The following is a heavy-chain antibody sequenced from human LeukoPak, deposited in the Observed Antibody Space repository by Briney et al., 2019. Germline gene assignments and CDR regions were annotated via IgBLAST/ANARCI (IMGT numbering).Heavy chain of an antibody. CDR2: IKEDGSEK. J-gene: IGHJ4*02. CDR3: ARGVPTGIDYFDY. D-gene: IGHD1-1*01. Sequence: GGSLRLSCAASGFTFSSYWMSWVRQAPGKGLEWVANIKEDGSEKFYVDSVKVRFSMPRDNARNSLYLQMNSLRAEDTAVYYCARGVPTGIDYFDYWGQGTLVTVSS. CDR1: GFTFSSYW. V-gene: IGHV3-7*01.